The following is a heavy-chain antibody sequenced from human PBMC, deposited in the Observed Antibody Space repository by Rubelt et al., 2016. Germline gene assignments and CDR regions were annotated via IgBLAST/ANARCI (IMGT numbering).Heavy chain of an antibody. CDR2: INPSGGST. CDR1: GYTFTGYY. J-gene: IGHJ3*02. CDR3: ARDPRSYHAFDI. V-gene: IGHV1-46*01. D-gene: IGHD1-26*01. Sequence: QVQLVQSGAEVKKPGASVKVSCKASGYTFTGYYMHWVRQAPGQGLEWMGIINPSGGSTSYAQKFQGRVTMTRDTSTSTVYMELSSLRSEDTAVYYCARDPRSYHAFDIWGQGTMVTVSS.